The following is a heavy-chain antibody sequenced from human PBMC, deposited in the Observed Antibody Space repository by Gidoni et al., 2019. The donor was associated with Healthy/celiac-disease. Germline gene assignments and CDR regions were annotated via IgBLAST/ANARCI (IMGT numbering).Heavy chain of an antibody. CDR3: ARDGITSWFDP. D-gene: IGHD3-3*01. CDR1: GYTFTSYY. J-gene: IGHJ5*02. CDR2: INPSGGST. Sequence: QVQLVQSGAEVKKPGASVKVSCKASGYTFTSYYMHWVRQAPGQGLDRMGIINPSGGSTSYAQKFQGRFTITRDTSTSTVYMELSSLRSEDTAVYYCARDGITSWFDPWGQGTLVTVSS. V-gene: IGHV1-46*03.